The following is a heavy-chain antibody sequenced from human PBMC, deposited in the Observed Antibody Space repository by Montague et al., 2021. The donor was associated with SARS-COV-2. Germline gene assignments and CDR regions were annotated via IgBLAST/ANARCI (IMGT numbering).Heavy chain of an antibody. CDR2: IYWDDGK. V-gene: IGHV2-5*02. CDR1: GFSLSTSGVG. J-gene: IGHJ6*02. CDR3: AHSGVGYFYYGMDV. D-gene: IGHD3-3*01. Sequence: PALVKPTQTLTLTCTFSGFSLSTSGVGVGWIRQPPGKALEWLALIYWDDGKRYSPSLKSRLTITKDTSKNQVVLTMTNMDPVDTATYYCAHSGVGYFYYGMDVWGQGTTDTVSS.